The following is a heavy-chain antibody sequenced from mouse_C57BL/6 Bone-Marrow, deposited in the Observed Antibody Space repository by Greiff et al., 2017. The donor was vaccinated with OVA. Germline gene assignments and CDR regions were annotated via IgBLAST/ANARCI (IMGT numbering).Heavy chain of an antibody. V-gene: IGHV10-1*01. J-gene: IGHJ3*01. CDR2: IRSKSNNYAT. CDR3: VREGDYGSFAWFAY. CDR1: GFSFNTYA. Sequence: EVQRVESGGGLVQPKGSLKLSCAASGFSFNTYAMNWVRQAPGKGLEWVARIRSKSNNYATYYADSVKDRFTISRDDSESMLYLQMNNLKTEDTAMYYCVREGDYGSFAWFAYWGQGTLVTVSA. D-gene: IGHD1-1*01.